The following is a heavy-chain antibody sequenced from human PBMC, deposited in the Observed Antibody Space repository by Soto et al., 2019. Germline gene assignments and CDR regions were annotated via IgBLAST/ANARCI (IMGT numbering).Heavy chain of an antibody. D-gene: IGHD5-18*01. CDR3: ARVRGRYSYGEFDY. Sequence: PSETLSLTCAVSGGSISSGGYSWSWIRQPPGKGLEWIGYIYHSGSTYYNPSLKSRVTISVDRSKNQFSLKLSSVTAADTAVYYCARVRGRYSYGEFDYWGQGTLVTVS. CDR2: IYHSGST. J-gene: IGHJ4*02. CDR1: GGSISSGGYS. V-gene: IGHV4-30-2*01.